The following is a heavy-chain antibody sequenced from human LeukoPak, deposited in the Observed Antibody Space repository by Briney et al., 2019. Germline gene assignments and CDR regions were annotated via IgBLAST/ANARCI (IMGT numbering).Heavy chain of an antibody. CDR2: INPSGGST. CDR3: ARDRPDSSGWYGGFDY. D-gene: IGHD6-19*01. J-gene: IGHJ4*02. CDR1: GYTFTSYY. Sequence: ASVKVSCKASGYTFTSYYMHWVRQAPRQGLEWMGIINPSGGSTSYAQKLQGRVTMTRDTSTSTVYMELSSMRSEDTAVYYCARDRPDSSGWYGGFDYWGQGTLVTVSS. V-gene: IGHV1-46*01.